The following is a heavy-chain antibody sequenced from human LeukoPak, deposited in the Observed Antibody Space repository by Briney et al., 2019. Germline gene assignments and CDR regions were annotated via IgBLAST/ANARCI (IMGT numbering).Heavy chain of an antibody. CDR3: AEYYYYDSSGYQQYYFDY. CDR2: ISNSGGST. CDR1: GFTFSTYS. J-gene: IGHJ4*02. V-gene: IGHV3-23*01. D-gene: IGHD3-22*01. Sequence: GGSLRLSCAASGFTFSTYSMNWVRQAPGKGLEWVSGISNSGGSTYYADSVKGWFTISRDNSKNTLYLQMNSLRAEDTAVYYCAEYYYYDSSGYQQYYFDYWGQGTLVTVSS.